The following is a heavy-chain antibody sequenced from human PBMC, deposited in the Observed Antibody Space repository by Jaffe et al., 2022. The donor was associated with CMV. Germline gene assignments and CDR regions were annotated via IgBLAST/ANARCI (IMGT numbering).Heavy chain of an antibody. D-gene: IGHD1-26*01. V-gene: IGHV3-7*03. CDR3: ARDSSVGATTHFDY. J-gene: IGHJ4*02. CDR2: IKQDGSEK. Sequence: EVQLVESGGGLVQPGGSLRLSCAASGFTFSSYWMSWVRQAPGKGLEWVANIKQDGSEKYYVDSVKGRFTISRDNAKNSLYLQMNSLRAEDTAVYYCARDSSVGATTHFDYWGQGTLVTVSS. CDR1: GFTFSSYW.